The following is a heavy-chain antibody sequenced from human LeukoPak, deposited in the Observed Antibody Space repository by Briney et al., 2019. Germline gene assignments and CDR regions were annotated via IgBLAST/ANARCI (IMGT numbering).Heavy chain of an antibody. J-gene: IGHJ2*01. V-gene: IGHV4-39*01. CDR2: IYYTGTT. CDR1: GDSITSSSYY. Sequence: PSETLSLTCTVSGDSITSSSYYWGWIRQPPGKGLEWIGSIYYTGTTDYNPSLKSRVTISVDTSKNQFSLKLSSVTAADTAVYYCARQANWGRWYFDLWGRGTLVTVSS. D-gene: IGHD7-27*01. CDR3: ARQANWGRWYFDL.